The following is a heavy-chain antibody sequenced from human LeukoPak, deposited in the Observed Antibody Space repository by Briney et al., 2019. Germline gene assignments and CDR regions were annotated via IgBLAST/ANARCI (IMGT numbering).Heavy chain of an antibody. V-gene: IGHV3-48*02. J-gene: IGHJ4*02. CDR1: GSTFNSYT. CDR2: ISSSSSTI. CDR3: ARAQTYYGSGSYLY. D-gene: IGHD3-10*01. Sequence: GGSLRLSCAASGSTFNSYTMNWVRQAPGKGLEWVSYISSSSSTIYYADSVKGRFTISRDNAKNSLYLQMSSLRDEDTAVYYCARAQTYYGSGSYLYWGQGTLVTVSS.